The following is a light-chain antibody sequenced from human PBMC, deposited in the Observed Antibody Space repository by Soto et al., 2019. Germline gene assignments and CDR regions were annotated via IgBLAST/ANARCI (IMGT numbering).Light chain of an antibody. CDR1: SGHSSYA. J-gene: IGLJ3*02. V-gene: IGLV4-69*01. Sequence: QLVLTQSPSASASLGASVKLTCTLSSGHSSYAIAWHQQQPEKGPRYLMKLNSDGSHSKGDGIPDRFSGSSSGAERYLTISSLQSEDEADSYCQTWGTGDWVFGGGTKLTVL. CDR3: QTWGTGDWV. CDR2: LNSDGSH.